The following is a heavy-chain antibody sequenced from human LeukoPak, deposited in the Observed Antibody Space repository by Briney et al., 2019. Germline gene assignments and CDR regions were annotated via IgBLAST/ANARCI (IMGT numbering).Heavy chain of an antibody. CDR2: ISSSSSYI. D-gene: IGHD2-15*01. Sequence: KPGGSLRLSCAASGFTFSSHSMNWVRQAPGKGLEWVSSISSSSSYIYYADSVKGRSTISRDNAKNSLYLQMNSLRAEDTAVYYCARVVVAATVLLDAFDIWGQGTMVTVSS. J-gene: IGHJ3*02. CDR3: ARVVVAATVLLDAFDI. CDR1: GFTFSSHS. V-gene: IGHV3-21*01.